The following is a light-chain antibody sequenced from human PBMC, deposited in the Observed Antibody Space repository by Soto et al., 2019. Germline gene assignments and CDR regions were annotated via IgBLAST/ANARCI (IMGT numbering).Light chain of an antibody. V-gene: IGKV1-9*01. Sequence: DIQMTQSPSSLSSSVGDIFTITCRASQGISSFLAWYQQKPGESPKLLISAASTLQSGVPSRFSGSGSGTDFTLKISRVEAEDVGVYYCMQGTHWPITFGQGTRLEI. CDR3: MQGTHWPIT. CDR2: AAS. CDR1: QGISSF. J-gene: IGKJ5*01.